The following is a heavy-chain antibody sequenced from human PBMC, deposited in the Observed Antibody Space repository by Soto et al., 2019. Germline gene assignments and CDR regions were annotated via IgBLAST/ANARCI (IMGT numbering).Heavy chain of an antibody. CDR2: ITSSSGSTM. CDR3: ARDVFAGPGY. D-gene: IGHD3-3*01. V-gene: IGHV3-48*02. CDR1: GFTFSSNG. J-gene: IGHJ4*02. Sequence: GGSLRLSCAASGFTFSSNGMNWVRQAPGKGLEWISYITSSSGSTMYYADSVKDRFTISRDNAKNSVYLQMNSLRDEDTAVYYCARDVFAGPGYWGPGTLVTVSS.